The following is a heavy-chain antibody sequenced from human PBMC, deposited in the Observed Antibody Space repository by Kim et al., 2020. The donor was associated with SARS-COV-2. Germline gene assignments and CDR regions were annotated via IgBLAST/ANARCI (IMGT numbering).Heavy chain of an antibody. CDR2: IYYSGST. CDR1: GGSISSGDYY. Sequence: SETLSLTCTVSGGSISSGDYYWSWIRQPPGKGLEWIGYIYYSGSTYYNPSLKSRVTISVDTSKNQFSLKLSSVTAADTAVYYCARDRSYDYVWGSYRGDHAFDIWGQGTMVTVSS. J-gene: IGHJ3*02. CDR3: ARDRSYDYVWGSYRGDHAFDI. D-gene: IGHD3-16*02. V-gene: IGHV4-30-4*01.